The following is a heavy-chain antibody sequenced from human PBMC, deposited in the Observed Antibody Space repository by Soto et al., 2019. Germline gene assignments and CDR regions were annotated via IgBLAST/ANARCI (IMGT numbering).Heavy chain of an antibody. CDR3: AREGTTVDSYYYYGMDV. D-gene: IGHD1-1*01. J-gene: IGHJ6*02. V-gene: IGHV4-59*01. CDR1: GGSISSYY. CDR2: IYYSGST. Sequence: QVPLQESGPGLVKPSETLSLTCTVSGGSISSYYWSWIRQPPGKGLEWIGYIYYSGSTNYNPSLKTRVTISVDTSKNQFPLKLSSVTAADTAVYYCAREGTTVDSYYYYGMDVWGQGTTVTVSS.